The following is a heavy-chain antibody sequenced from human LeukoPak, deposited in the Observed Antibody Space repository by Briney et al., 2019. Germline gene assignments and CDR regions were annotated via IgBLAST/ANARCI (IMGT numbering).Heavy chain of an antibody. Sequence: GSSVKVSCKASGGTLSSYAISWVRQAPGQGLEWMGRIIPILGIANYAQKFQGRVTITADKSTSTAYMELSSLRSEDTAVYYCARNDIVVVPAAIRYYGMDVWGQGTTVTVSS. CDR1: GGTLSSYA. CDR2: IIPILGIA. V-gene: IGHV1-69*04. J-gene: IGHJ6*02. CDR3: ARNDIVVVPAAIRYYGMDV. D-gene: IGHD2-2*02.